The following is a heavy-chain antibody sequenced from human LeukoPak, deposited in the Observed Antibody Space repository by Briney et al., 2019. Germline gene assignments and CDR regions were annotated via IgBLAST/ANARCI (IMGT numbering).Heavy chain of an antibody. CDR2: INSDGSST. D-gene: IGHD6-19*01. Sequence: GGSLRLSCAASGFTFSSYWMHWARQAPGKGLVWVSRINSDGSSTSYADSVKGRFTISRDNAKNTLYLQMNSLRAEDTAVYYCARAKEEQWLVFDYWGQGTLVTVSS. V-gene: IGHV3-74*01. CDR1: GFTFSSYW. CDR3: ARAKEEQWLVFDY. J-gene: IGHJ4*02.